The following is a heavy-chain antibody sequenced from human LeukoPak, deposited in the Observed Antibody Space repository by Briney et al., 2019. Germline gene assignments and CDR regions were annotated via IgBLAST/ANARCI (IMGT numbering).Heavy chain of an antibody. J-gene: IGHJ3*02. D-gene: IGHD6-13*01. CDR1: GYRFTKSW. CDR2: IYPDDSRT. CDR3: ARQGLAAAANAFDS. Sequence: GESLRISCKGSGYRFTKSWIGWVRQMPGKGLEWLGIIYPDDSRTRYSPSFQGQVTMSVDKSISTAYLQWTSLKASDAGKYYCARQGLAAAANAFDSWGQGKMVTVSS. V-gene: IGHV5-51*01.